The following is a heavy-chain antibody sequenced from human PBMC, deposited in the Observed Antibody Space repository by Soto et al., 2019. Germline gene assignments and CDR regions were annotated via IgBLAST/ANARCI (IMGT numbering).Heavy chain of an antibody. D-gene: IGHD3-9*01. Sequence: SETLSLTCSVSGDSLRNHYWSWIRQPPGSRLEWLGHIFYSGDTSSYNPSLKSRVSMSVDTSKNQFSLKLRSVSADDTAVYFCSRVSYFRGFDWLFAFDSWGQGALVTVS. CDR3: SRVSYFRGFDWLFAFDS. CDR1: GDSLRNHY. J-gene: IGHJ4*02. CDR2: IFYSGDT. V-gene: IGHV4-59*11.